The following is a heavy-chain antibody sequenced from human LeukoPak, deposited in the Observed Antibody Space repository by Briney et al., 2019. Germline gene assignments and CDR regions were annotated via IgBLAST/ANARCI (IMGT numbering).Heavy chain of an antibody. Sequence: SETLSLTCTVSGGSISSSSYYWGWIRQPPGKGLEWIGSIYYSGSTYYNPSLKSRVTISVDTSKNQFSLKLSSVTAADTAVYYCARVGDPGEYYYDSRQGAFDIWGQGTMVTVSS. CDR3: ARVGDPGEYYYDSRQGAFDI. J-gene: IGHJ3*02. V-gene: IGHV4-39*07. CDR2: IYYSGST. CDR1: GGSISSSSYY. D-gene: IGHD3-22*01.